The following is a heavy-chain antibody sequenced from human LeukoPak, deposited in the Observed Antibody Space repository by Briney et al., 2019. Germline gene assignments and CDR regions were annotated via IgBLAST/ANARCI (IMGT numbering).Heavy chain of an antibody. Sequence: GGSLRLSCAVSGFSFNNYWMSWVRQAPGKGLEWVANIKQDGSEKYYVDSVKGRFSISRDNAKNSLYLQMNSLRAEDTAVYYCAKDIQLSTWGLGTMVTVSS. D-gene: IGHD5-24*01. CDR2: IKQDGSEK. V-gene: IGHV3-7*04. J-gene: IGHJ3*01. CDR3: AKDIQLST. CDR1: GFSFNNYW.